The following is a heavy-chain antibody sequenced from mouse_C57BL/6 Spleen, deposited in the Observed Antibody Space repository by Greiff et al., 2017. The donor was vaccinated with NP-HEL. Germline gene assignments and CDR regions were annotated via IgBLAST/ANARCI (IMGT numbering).Heavy chain of an antibody. D-gene: IGHD2-3*01. V-gene: IGHV6-6*01. CDR3: TRPYDGYYYYLDD. CDR1: GFTFSDAW. Sequence: EVKLMESGGGLVQPGGSMKLSCAASGFTFSDAWMDWVRQSPEKGLEWVAEIRNKAINPSTYYAESVKGRFTISRDDSKSSVYLQMNSLRAEDTGIYYCTRPYDGYYYYLDDWGKGTTLTVSS. CDR2: IRNKAINPST. J-gene: IGHJ2*01.